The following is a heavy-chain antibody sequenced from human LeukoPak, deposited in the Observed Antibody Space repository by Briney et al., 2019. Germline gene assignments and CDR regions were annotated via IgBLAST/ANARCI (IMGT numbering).Heavy chain of an antibody. V-gene: IGHV4-59*01. J-gene: IGHJ4*02. CDR1: GGSISSYY. Sequence: PSETLSLTCTVSGGSISSYYWSWIRQPPGRGLEWIGYIYYSGSTNYNPSLKSRVTISVDTSKNQFSLKLRSVTAADTAVYYCARVTGYVIEDNFDYWGQGTLVTVSS. CDR2: IYYSGST. D-gene: IGHD2-15*01. CDR3: ARVTGYVIEDNFDY.